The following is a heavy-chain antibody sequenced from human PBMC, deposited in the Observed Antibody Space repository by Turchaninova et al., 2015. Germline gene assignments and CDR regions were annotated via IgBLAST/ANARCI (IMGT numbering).Heavy chain of an antibody. D-gene: IGHD6-13*01. CDR3: ARRAPATGTADSSDI. Sequence: EVQLVESGGGLVQPGRSLRLSCAASGFILSDHSMDWVRQAPGKGLEWVGRSGNKADIYTTEYAASVQGRFTISRDDLKNSIYLQMNSLKAEDTAVYYCARRAPATGTADSSDIWGQGTMVTVSS. CDR2: SGNKADIYTT. CDR1: GFILSDHS. J-gene: IGHJ3*02. V-gene: IGHV3-72*01.